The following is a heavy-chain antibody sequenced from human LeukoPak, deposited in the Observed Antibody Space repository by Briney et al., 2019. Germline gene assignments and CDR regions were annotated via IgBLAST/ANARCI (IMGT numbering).Heavy chain of an antibody. J-gene: IGHJ4*02. V-gene: IGHV4-61*01. CDR2: IYYSGST. D-gene: IGHD2-15*01. Sequence: PSETLSLTCTVSGGSISSSSYYWSWIRQPPGKGLEWIGYIYYSGSTNYNPSLKSRVTISVDTSKNQFSLKLSSVTAADTAVYYCARVGRGRVGYFDYWGQGTLVTVSS. CDR3: ARVGRGRVGYFDY. CDR1: GGSISSSSYY.